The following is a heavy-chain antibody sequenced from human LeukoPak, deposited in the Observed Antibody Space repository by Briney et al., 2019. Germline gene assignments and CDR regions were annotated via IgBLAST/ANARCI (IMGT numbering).Heavy chain of an antibody. J-gene: IGHJ5*02. CDR2: IYHSGST. CDR1: GGSISSSNW. Sequence: PSETPSLTRAVSGGSISSSNWWSWVRQPPGKGLEWIGEIYHSGSTNYNPSLKSRVTISVDKSKNQFSLKLSSVTAADTAVYYCARWAGDIVVVPAARDWFDPWGQGTLVTVSS. D-gene: IGHD2-2*01. CDR3: ARWAGDIVVVPAARDWFDP. V-gene: IGHV4-4*02.